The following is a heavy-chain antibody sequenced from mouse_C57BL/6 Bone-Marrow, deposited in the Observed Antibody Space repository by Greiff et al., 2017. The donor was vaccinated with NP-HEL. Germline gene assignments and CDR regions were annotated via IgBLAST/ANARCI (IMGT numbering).Heavy chain of an antibody. J-gene: IGHJ4*01. V-gene: IGHV5-4*03. D-gene: IGHD2-5*01. Sequence: DVMLVESGGGLVKPGGSLKLSCAASGFTFSSYAMSWVRQTPEKRLEWVATISAGGSYTYYHDNVKGRFTLSRDNAKNNLYLQMSDLKSEDTAMYYCARGAYYSNSYAMDYWGQGTSVTVSS. CDR1: GFTFSSYA. CDR2: ISAGGSYT. CDR3: ARGAYYSNSYAMDY.